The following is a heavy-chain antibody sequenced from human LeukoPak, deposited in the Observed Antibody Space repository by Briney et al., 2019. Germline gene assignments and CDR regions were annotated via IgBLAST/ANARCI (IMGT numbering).Heavy chain of an antibody. J-gene: IGHJ4*02. CDR3: ARDPIDYGSGSPDY. CDR2: IYSGGST. V-gene: IGHV3-53*01. D-gene: IGHD3-10*01. Sequence: PGGSLRLSCAASGFSVSSNYMSWVRQAPGKGLEWVTIIYSGGSTYYADSVKGRFTISRDKSKNTLYLQMNGLRAEDTAVYYCARDPIDYGSGSPDYWGQGTLVTVSS. CDR1: GFSVSSNY.